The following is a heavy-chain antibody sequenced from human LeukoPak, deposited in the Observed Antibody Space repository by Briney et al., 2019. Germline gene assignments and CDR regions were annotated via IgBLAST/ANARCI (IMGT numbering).Heavy chain of an antibody. D-gene: IGHD6-19*01. Sequence: GGSLRLSCAASGFTVRSNYISWVRQAPGKGLEGVSVIYSGGSTYYADSVKGRFTISRDNSKNTLYLQMNRLRAEDTAVYYCARVQVAGLYWGQGTLVAVSS. CDR2: IYSGGST. J-gene: IGHJ4*02. CDR1: GFTVRSNY. V-gene: IGHV3-66*02. CDR3: ARVQVAGLY.